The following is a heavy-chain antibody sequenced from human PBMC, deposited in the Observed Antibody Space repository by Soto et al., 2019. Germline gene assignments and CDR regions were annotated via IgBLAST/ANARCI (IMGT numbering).Heavy chain of an antibody. CDR2: IRVGGGDT. J-gene: IGHJ5*02. V-gene: IGHV3-23*01. D-gene: IGHD6-19*01. CDR3: AKCSVGTVRSSGRCNWFDP. Sequence: EVRLLESGGGLAQPGGSLRLSCAASGFTFSSSAMNWVRQAPGKGLEWVSSIRVGGGDTFYADSVRGRFTVSRDISRNTPYLQMNSLRAEETAIYYCAKCSVGTVRSSGRCNWFDPWGQGTLVTVSS. CDR1: GFTFSSSA.